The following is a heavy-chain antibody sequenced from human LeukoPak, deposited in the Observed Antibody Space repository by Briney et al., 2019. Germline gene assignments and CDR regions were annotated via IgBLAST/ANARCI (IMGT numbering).Heavy chain of an antibody. V-gene: IGHV1-8*01. CDR1: GYTFTSYD. D-gene: IGHD6-19*01. CDR2: MNPNSGNT. Sequence: ASVKVSCKASGYTFTSYDINWVRQATGQGLEWMGWMNPNSGNTGYAQKFQGRATMTRNTSISTAYMELSSLRSEDTAVYYCARGGYRSSGWYRVQNWFDPWGQGTLVTVSS. J-gene: IGHJ5*02. CDR3: ARGGYRSSGWYRVQNWFDP.